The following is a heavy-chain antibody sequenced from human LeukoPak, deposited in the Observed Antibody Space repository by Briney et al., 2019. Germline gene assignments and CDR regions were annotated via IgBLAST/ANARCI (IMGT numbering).Heavy chain of an antibody. Sequence: GASVKVSCKASGYTFTSYGVSWVRQAPGQGLEWMGWISAYNGNTKYAQKLQGRVTMTTDTSTSTAYMELRSLRSDDTAVYYCARDYRDVLLWFGELSKWGQGTLVTVSS. CDR2: ISAYNGNT. V-gene: IGHV1-18*01. CDR1: GYTFTSYG. D-gene: IGHD3-10*01. J-gene: IGHJ4*02. CDR3: ARDYRDVLLWFGELSK.